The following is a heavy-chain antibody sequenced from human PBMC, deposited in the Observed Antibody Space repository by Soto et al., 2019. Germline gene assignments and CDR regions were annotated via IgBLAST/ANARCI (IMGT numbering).Heavy chain of an antibody. CDR3: TTEGPQQLVPSWYFDL. CDR1: GFTFSNAW. D-gene: IGHD6-13*01. V-gene: IGHV3-15*01. CDR2: IKSKTDGGTT. Sequence: PGGSLRLSCAASGFTFSNAWMSWVRQAPGKGLEWVGRIKSKTDGGTTDYAAPVKGRFTISRDDSKNTLYLQMNSLKTDDTAVYYCTTEGPQQLVPSWYFDLWGRGTLVTVSS. J-gene: IGHJ2*01.